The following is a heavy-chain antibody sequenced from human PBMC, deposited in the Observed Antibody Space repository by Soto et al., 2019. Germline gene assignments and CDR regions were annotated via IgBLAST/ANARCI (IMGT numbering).Heavy chain of an antibody. D-gene: IGHD1-26*01. CDR1: GGTFSSYA. CDR2: IIPIFGTA. CDR3: ARAHSGSYYAQEAFDI. J-gene: IGHJ3*02. Sequence: QVQLVQSGAEVKKPGSSVKVSCKASGGTFSSYAISWVRQAPGQGLEWMGGIIPIFGTANYAQKFQGRVTITADESTSTADMELSSLRSEDTAVYYCARAHSGSYYAQEAFDIWGQGTMVTVSS. V-gene: IGHV1-69*01.